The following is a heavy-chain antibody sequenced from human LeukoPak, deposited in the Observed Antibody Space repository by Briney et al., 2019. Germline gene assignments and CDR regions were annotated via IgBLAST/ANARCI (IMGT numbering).Heavy chain of an antibody. J-gene: IGHJ3*02. V-gene: IGHV3-30*01. CDR2: ISYDGSNK. D-gene: IGHD6-13*01. CDR1: GFTFSSYA. CDR3: ATHSSSWPYDAFDI. Sequence: GGALRLSCAASGFTFSSYAMHWVRQAPGRGLEWVAGISYDGSNKYYADSVKGRFTISRDNSKNTLYLQMNSLRAEDTAVYYCATHSSSWPYDAFDIWGQGTMVTVSS.